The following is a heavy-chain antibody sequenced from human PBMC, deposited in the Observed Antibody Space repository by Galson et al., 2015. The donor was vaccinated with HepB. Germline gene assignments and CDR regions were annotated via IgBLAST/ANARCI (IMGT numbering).Heavy chain of an antibody. CDR2: IDLSDSFI. J-gene: IGHJ5*02. CDR1: GYNFTTDW. CDR3: ARQITIFGVSVRNNWFDP. V-gene: IGHV5-10-1*01. Sequence: QSGAEVKKPGESLRISCKGSGYNFTTDWINWVRQTPGKGLEWLGRIDLSDSFINYSPSFRGHVTISVDKSIDTAYLHWNGLKASDTAIYYCARQITIFGVSVRNNWFDPWGQGTLVTVSS. D-gene: IGHD3-3*01.